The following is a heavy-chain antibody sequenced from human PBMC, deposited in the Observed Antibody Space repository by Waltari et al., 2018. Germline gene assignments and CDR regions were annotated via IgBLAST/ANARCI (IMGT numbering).Heavy chain of an antibody. J-gene: IGHJ4*02. CDR2: IYSGGST. V-gene: IGHV3-23*03. CDR1: RFPFSSYA. D-gene: IGHD3-10*01. CDR3: AKDGMVRGVIDY. Sequence: EVQLFESGGGLVQPGGSLRLSFAASRFPFSSYAMSLVRQATGKGLEWVSVIYSGGSTYYADSVKGRFTISRDNSKNTLYLQMNSLRAEDTAVYYCAKDGMVRGVIDYWGQGTLVTVSS.